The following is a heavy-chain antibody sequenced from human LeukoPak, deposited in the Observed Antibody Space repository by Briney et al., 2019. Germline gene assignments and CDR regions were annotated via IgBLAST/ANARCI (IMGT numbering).Heavy chain of an antibody. CDR3: ARGGPELVVLTYDAFDI. Sequence: SVKVSCKASRGTFDSHAINWVRQAPGQGLEWMGGTTPILGTTTYAHNFQGRVTITADETTSTAYMEVHSLTSEDTAVYFCARGGPELVVLTYDAFDIWGQGTKVTVSS. CDR1: RGTFDSHA. J-gene: IGHJ3*02. CDR2: TTPILGTT. V-gene: IGHV1-69*13. D-gene: IGHD2-15*01.